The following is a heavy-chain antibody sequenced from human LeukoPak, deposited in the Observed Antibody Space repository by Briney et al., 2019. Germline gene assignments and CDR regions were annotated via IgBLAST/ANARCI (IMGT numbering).Heavy chain of an antibody. D-gene: IGHD3-3*01. Sequence: SETLSLTCTVSGGSISSYYWNWIRQPPGKGLEWIGYIYYSGSTNYNPSLKSRVTISVDSSKNQFSLKLSSVTAADTAVYYCARPRRPTLFGVVDPNWFDPWGQGTLVTVSS. CDR2: IYYSGST. J-gene: IGHJ5*02. CDR3: ARPRRPTLFGVVDPNWFDP. CDR1: GGSISSYY. V-gene: IGHV4-59*01.